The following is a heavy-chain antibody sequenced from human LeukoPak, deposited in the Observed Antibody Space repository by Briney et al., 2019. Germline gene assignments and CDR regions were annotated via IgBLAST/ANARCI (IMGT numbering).Heavy chain of an antibody. Sequence: SETLSLTCTVSGGSISSSSDYWGWIRQAPGTGLEWIGSIYYHENTYYNSSLKSRVTISVDTSKDQFSLKLNSVTAADTAVYFCARRTYSAAYWKHFDYWGQGTLVTVSS. CDR1: GGSISSSSDY. J-gene: IGHJ4*02. D-gene: IGHD1-1*01. V-gene: IGHV4-39*01. CDR2: IYYHENT. CDR3: ARRTYSAAYWKHFDY.